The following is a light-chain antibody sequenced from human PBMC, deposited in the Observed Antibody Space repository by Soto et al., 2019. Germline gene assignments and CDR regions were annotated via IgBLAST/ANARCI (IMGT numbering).Light chain of an antibody. CDR2: AAS. CDR1: QSISSY. V-gene: IGKV1-39*01. Sequence: DIQMTQSPSSLSASVGDRVTITCRASQSISSYLNWYQQKPGKAPKLLIYAASSLQSRVPSRFSGSGSWTDFTLTISSLQPEDVAHYYGQQSYCTPPTFGQGTKVEIK. J-gene: IGKJ1*01. CDR3: QQSYCTPPT.